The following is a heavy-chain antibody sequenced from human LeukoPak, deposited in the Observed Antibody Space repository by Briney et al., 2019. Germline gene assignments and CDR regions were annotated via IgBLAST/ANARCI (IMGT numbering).Heavy chain of an antibody. CDR1: GRSFSGYY. D-gene: IGHD2-2*01. J-gene: IGHJ5*02. CDR3: ARGRGSLGYCSSTSCYGRFDP. CDR2: INHSGST. V-gene: IGHV4-34*01. Sequence: SETLSLTCAVYGRSFSGYYCSWIRQPPGKGLEWLGEINHSGSTNYNPSLKGRVTIPEDTYKNQFSLKLRSVTAADTAVYYCARGRGSLGYCSSTSCYGRFDPWGQGTLVTVSS.